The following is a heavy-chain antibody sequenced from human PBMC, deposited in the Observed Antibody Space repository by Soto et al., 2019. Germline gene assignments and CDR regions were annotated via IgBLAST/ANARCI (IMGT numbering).Heavy chain of an antibody. CDR1: GFTFSSYA. Sequence: PGGSLRLSCAASGFTFSSYAMSWVRQAPGKGLEWVAAISGSGSSTYYADSVKGRFTISRDNSKNTLYLQMNSLRAEDTAVYYCAKDSAAIVHYGMDVWGQGTTVTVSS. V-gene: IGHV3-23*01. J-gene: IGHJ6*02. D-gene: IGHD2-15*01. CDR2: ISGSGSST. CDR3: AKDSAAIVHYGMDV.